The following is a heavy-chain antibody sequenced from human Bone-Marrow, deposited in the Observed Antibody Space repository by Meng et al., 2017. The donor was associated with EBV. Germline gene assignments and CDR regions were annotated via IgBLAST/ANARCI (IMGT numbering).Heavy chain of an antibody. CDR1: GSPFSRYW. CDR2: INGEGGIT. V-gene: IGHV3-74*01. CDR3: SRDLAGPYDD. Sequence: FGSPFSRYWDPWVRQAPRKGLGWVLRINGEGGITTHPDSVGGRFTISRDNTKNTLYLQINNVRVEDTAVYFCSRDLAGPYDDWGQGTLVTVSS. J-gene: IGHJ4*02.